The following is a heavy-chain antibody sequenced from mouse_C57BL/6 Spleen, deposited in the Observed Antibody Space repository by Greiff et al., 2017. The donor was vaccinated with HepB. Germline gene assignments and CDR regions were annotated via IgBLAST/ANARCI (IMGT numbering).Heavy chain of an antibody. CDR1: GFNIKNTY. V-gene: IGHV1-72*01. Sequence: VQLQQSVAELVRPGASVKLSCTASGFNIKNTYMHWVKQRPEQGLEWIGRIDPNSGSTKYNEKFKSKATLTVDKPSSTAYMQLSSLTSEDSAVYYCARGDTYSNYASYWGQGTTLTVSS. D-gene: IGHD2-5*01. J-gene: IGHJ2*01. CDR2: IDPNSGST. CDR3: ARGDTYSNYASY.